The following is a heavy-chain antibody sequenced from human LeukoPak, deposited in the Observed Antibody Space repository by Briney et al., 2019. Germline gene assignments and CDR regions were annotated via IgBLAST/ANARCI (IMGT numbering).Heavy chain of an antibody. D-gene: IGHD5-18*01. CDR2: ISGSCDST. J-gene: IGHJ4*02. CDR3: ATYSQVLLPFES. CDR1: GFTFSSYT. Sequence: GGSLRLCCAASGFTFSSYTMSWVRQAPGKGLEWVSAISGSCDSTNYADSVRGRFTICRDNSKSTLSLQMNSLRAEDTAIYYCATYSQVLLPFESWGQGTLVTVSS. V-gene: IGHV3-23*01.